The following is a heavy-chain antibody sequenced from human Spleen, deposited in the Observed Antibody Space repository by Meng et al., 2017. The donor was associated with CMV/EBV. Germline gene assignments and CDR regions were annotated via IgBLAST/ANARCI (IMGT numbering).Heavy chain of an antibody. J-gene: IGHJ4*02. CDR2: INYRGNS. D-gene: IGHD2-2*01. CDR1: GASISSGDYY. V-gene: IGHV4-30-4*08. Sequence: TVSGASISSGDYYWTWIRQPPGKGLGWIGYINYRGNSYHNPSLKSRVTISVDTSKNQFSLKLNSVTAADTAVYFCARVGVFGAMSDFWGQGTLVTVSS. CDR3: ARVGVFGAMSDF.